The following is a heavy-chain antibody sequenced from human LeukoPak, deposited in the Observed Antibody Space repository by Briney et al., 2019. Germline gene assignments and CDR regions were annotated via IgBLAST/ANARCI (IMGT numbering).Heavy chain of an antibody. V-gene: IGHV3-9*01. CDR2: ISWNSGII. CDR1: GFTFDDYA. Sequence: PGRSLRLSSAASGFTFDDYAMHSVRQAPGKGLEWVSGISWNSGIIGYADSVKGRFTISRDNAKKSLYLQMNSLRAEETALYYCAERLSYYYDSSGGDAFDIWGQGTMVTVSS. D-gene: IGHD3-22*01. J-gene: IGHJ3*02. CDR3: AERLSYYYDSSGGDAFDI.